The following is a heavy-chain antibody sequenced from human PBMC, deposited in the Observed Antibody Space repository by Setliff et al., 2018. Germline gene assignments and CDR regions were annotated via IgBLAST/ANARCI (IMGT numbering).Heavy chain of an antibody. CDR2: INPNSGGT. V-gene: IGHV1-2*02. CDR1: GYTFTGHH. Sequence: ASVKVSCKASGYTFTGHHLHWVRQAPGQGLEWMGWINPNSGGTNYAQKFQGRVTMTRDTSISTAYMGLSRLRSDDTAMYYCARDLIAVAATTAFDFWGQDGRVTVSS. D-gene: IGHD6-19*01. J-gene: IGHJ4*02. CDR3: ARDLIAVAATTAFDF.